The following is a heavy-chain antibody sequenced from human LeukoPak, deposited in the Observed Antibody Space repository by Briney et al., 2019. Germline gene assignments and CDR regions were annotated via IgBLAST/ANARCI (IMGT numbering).Heavy chain of an antibody. CDR2: MASTSRGI. D-gene: IGHD5-12*01. J-gene: IGHJ6*02. V-gene: IGHV3-48*01. CDR1: GFTFSSYT. Sequence: GGSLRLSCAASGFTFSSYTMSWVRQAPGKGLEWVSYMASTSRGIFYADSVKGRFTISRDNAKNSVFLQMNSLRAEDTAVYYCARNTQDIVATISLDYYYGMDVWGQGTTVTVSS. CDR3: ARNTQDIVATISLDYYYGMDV.